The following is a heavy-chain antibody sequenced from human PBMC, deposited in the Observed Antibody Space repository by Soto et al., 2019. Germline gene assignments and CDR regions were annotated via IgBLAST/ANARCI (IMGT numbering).Heavy chain of an antibody. Sequence: PSETLSLTCTVSGGSISSGDYYWSWIRQPPGKGLEWIAYIYYSGNAYYNPSLRSRLIISVDMSKNQFSLRLSSVTAADAAVYYCATYNWKDRGLGYWGQGTMVTVSS. CDR3: ATYNWKDRGLGY. J-gene: IGHJ4*02. D-gene: IGHD1-20*01. V-gene: IGHV4-30-4*01. CDR2: IYYSGNA. CDR1: GGSISSGDYY.